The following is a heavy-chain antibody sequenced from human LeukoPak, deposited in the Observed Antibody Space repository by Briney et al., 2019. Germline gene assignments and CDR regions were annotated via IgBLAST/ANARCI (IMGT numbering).Heavy chain of an antibody. J-gene: IGHJ6*03. CDR3: AKGATMVRGVQHYYYMDV. CDR2: IRYDGSSA. V-gene: IGHV3-30*02. CDR1: GFTFSNYA. Sequence: GGSLRLSCAASGFTFSNYAMHWVRQAPGKGLEWVAYIRYDGSSAYYADFVKGRFTISRDNSKNTLYLQMNSLRAEDTAVYYCAKGATMVRGVQHYYYMDVWGKGTTVTISS. D-gene: IGHD3-10*01.